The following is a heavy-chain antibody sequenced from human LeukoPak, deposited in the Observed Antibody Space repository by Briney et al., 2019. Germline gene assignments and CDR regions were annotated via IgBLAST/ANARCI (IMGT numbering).Heavy chain of an antibody. D-gene: IGHD2-2*02. J-gene: IGHJ4*02. CDR3: ARGTGYCSSTSCYTLDY. CDR1: GGSISSGDYY. V-gene: IGHV4-30-4*08. Sequence: SQTLSLTCTVSGGSISSGDYYWSWIRQPPGEGLEWIGYIYYSGSTYYNPSLKSRVTISVDTSKNQFSLKLSSVTAADTAVYYCARGTGYCSSTSCYTLDYWGQGTLVTVSS. CDR2: IYYSGST.